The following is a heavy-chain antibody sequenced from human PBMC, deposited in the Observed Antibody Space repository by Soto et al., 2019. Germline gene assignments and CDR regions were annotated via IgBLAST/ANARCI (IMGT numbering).Heavy chain of an antibody. J-gene: IGHJ4*02. V-gene: IGHV1-18*04. CDR3: AREYYYTTTWIDY. Sequence: GSGKVSCKTCRFAFTSYPFSWERQAPGQGLEWLAWVHPYEGTTKVAHQFRDRLTVTTDTSAATVFMELTRLTSDDPAVYFCAREYYYTTTWIDYWGQGTMVTGSS. CDR2: VHPYEGTT. D-gene: IGHD1-26*01. CDR1: RFAFTSYP.